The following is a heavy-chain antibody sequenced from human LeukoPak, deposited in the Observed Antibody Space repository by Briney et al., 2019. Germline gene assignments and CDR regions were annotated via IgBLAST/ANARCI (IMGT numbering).Heavy chain of an antibody. CDR1: GGSISSYY. CDR3: STHTVVNDAFDF. Sequence: SETLSLTCTVSGGSISSYYWSWIRQPAGKGLEWIGRIYTSGSTNYNPSLKSRVTMSVDTSKNQFSLKLSSVTAADAAVYYCSTHTVVNDAFDFWGQGTIVTVSS. J-gene: IGHJ3*01. CDR2: IYTSGST. V-gene: IGHV4-4*07. D-gene: IGHD4-23*01.